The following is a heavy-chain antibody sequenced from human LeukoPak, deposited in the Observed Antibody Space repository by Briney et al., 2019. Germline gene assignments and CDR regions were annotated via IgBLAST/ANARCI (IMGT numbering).Heavy chain of an antibody. D-gene: IGHD3-10*01. CDR3: AKGTYGSGTYGSNDY. Sequence: GGSLRLSCAASGFTFSSFAMSWVRQAPGKGLEWVSAISGNGGSTYYADSVKGRFTISRDNSKNTLYLQMNSLRAEDTALYYCAKGTYGSGTYGSNDYWGQGTLVTVSS. CDR2: ISGNGGST. J-gene: IGHJ4*02. CDR1: GFTFSSFA. V-gene: IGHV3-23*01.